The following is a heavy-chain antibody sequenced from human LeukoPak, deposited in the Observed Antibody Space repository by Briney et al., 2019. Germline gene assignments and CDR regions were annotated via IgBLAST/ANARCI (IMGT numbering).Heavy chain of an antibody. Sequence: GGSLRPSCAASGFNFRMYAMSWVRLAPGKGLEWVSGIVGDGSSTYYADSVKGRFTISKDYSKNTLYLQMNSLSAEDTAMYYCAKDSIYGDGKWDIDYWGQGTLVTVSS. J-gene: IGHJ4*02. CDR1: GFNFRMYA. CDR3: AKDSIYGDGKWDIDY. D-gene: IGHD1-26*01. V-gene: IGHV3-23*01. CDR2: IVGDGSST.